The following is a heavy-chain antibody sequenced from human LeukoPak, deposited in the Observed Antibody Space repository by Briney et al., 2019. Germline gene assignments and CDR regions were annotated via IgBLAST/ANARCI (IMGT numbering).Heavy chain of an antibody. CDR2: INPHSGGT. J-gene: IGHJ4*02. CDR3: ARDSGERGSGSYLIAY. V-gene: IGHV1-2*02. D-gene: IGHD3-10*01. Sequence: ASVKVSCKASGYTFTGYYMHWVRQAPGQGLEWMGWINPHSGGTNYAQKFQGRVTMTRDTSISTVYMELSRLRSDDTAVYYCARDSGERGSGSYLIAYWGQGTLVTVSS. CDR1: GYTFTGYY.